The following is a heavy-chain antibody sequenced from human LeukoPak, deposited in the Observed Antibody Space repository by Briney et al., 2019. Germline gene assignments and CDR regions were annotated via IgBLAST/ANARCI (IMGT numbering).Heavy chain of an antibody. CDR3: ARGLGGSYYYYYGMDV. Sequence: GGSLRLSCAASGFTFSAYWMSWVRQAPGKGLEWVANIKQDGSDKYYVDSVKGRFTISRDNAKNSLYLQMNSLRAEDTAVYYCARGLGGSYYYYYGMDVWGQGTTVTVSS. J-gene: IGHJ6*02. V-gene: IGHV3-7*03. CDR1: GFTFSAYW. D-gene: IGHD1-26*01. CDR2: IKQDGSDK.